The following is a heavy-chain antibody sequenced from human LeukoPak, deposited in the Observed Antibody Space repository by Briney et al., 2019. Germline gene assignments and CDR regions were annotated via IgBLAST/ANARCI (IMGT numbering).Heavy chain of an antibody. V-gene: IGHV3-23*01. Sequence: GGSLRLSCAASGFTFSNSGMSWVRQAPGKGLEWVSAISTDAGETHYADSVKGRFTISRDNSKNTLYLQMNSLRAEDTAVYYCAKVNRGFRGYSYGYHVDYWGQGTLVTVSS. CDR3: AKVNRGFRGYSYGYHVDY. D-gene: IGHD5-18*01. CDR2: ISTDAGET. CDR1: GFTFSNSG. J-gene: IGHJ4*02.